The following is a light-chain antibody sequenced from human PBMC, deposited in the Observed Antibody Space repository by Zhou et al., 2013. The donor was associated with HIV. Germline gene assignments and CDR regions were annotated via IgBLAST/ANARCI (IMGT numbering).Light chain of an antibody. CDR1: QTIDNY. Sequence: DIQMTQSPTSLSASVGDRVTITCRPSQTIDNYLNWYQRKPGKAPKLLIYGASILHSGVPSRFSGSGSGTDFTLTISSLQPEDFATYYCQQSYSTPVFGPGTKVGYQT. CDR2: GAS. CDR3: QQSYSTPV. J-gene: IGKJ3*01. V-gene: IGKV1-39*01.